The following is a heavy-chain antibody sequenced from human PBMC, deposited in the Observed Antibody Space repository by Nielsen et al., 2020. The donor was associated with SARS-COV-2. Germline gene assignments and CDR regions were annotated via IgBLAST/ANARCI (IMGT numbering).Heavy chain of an antibody. J-gene: IGHJ4*02. Sequence: GSLRLSCTVSGYSISSGYYWGWIRQPPGKGLEWIGSIYHSGSTYYNPSLKSRVTISVDTSKNQFSLKLSSVTAADTAVYYCARGQGYCSGGSCSDYWGQGTLVTVSS. CDR2: IYHSGST. D-gene: IGHD2-15*01. CDR1: GYSISSGYY. V-gene: IGHV4-38-2*02. CDR3: ARGQGYCSGGSCSDY.